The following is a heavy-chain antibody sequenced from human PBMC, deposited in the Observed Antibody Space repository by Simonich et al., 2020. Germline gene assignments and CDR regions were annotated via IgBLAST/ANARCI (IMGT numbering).Heavy chain of an antibody. CDR1: GGSFSGYY. Sequence: QVQLQQWGAGLLKPSETLSLTGAVYGGSFSGYYWSWIRQPPGKGLEWIGEIHHSGSTNYNPSLKSRVTISVDTSKNQFSLKLSSVTAADTAVYYCARTQKTTVTYYFDYWGQGTLVTVSS. V-gene: IGHV4-34*01. J-gene: IGHJ4*02. D-gene: IGHD4-17*01. CDR3: ARTQKTTVTYYFDY. CDR2: IHHSGST.